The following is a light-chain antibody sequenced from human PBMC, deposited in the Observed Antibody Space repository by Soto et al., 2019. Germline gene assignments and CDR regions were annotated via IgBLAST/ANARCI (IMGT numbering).Light chain of an antibody. J-gene: IGKJ1*01. CDR2: EAS. CDR3: QQYNTYWA. CDR1: QRIGRW. Sequence: DIQMTQCPSTLSASVGDTVTITCRASQRIGRWVAWYQQKPGKGPKLLIYEASSLESGVPSRFSGSGSGTEFTLTINSLQPDDFAIYYCQQYNTYWAFGQGTKV. V-gene: IGKV1-5*03.